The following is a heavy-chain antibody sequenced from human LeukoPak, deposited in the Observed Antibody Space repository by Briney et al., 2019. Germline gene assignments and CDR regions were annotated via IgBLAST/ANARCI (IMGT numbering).Heavy chain of an antibody. CDR1: GFTFSSYW. CDR2: INSDGSIR. V-gene: IGHV3-74*01. J-gene: IGHJ6*03. Sequence: GGXLXXSCAVSGFTFSSYWMHWVRQAPGKGLVWVSRINSDGSIRNYADSVKGRFTISRDNAKNTVYLQMNSLRAEDTAVYYCARERLMDVWGKGTTVTVSS. CDR3: ARERLMDV.